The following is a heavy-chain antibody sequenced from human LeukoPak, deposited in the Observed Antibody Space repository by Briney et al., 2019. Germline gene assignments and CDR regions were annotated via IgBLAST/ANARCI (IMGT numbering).Heavy chain of an antibody. CDR2: ISGSGGST. D-gene: IGHD3-9*01. CDR3: AKGGKGFYKY. V-gene: IGHV3-23*01. J-gene: IGHJ4*02. CDR1: GFTFSSYA. Sequence: GGSLRLSCAASGFTFSSYAMSWVRQAPGKGLEGVSAISGSGGSTYYADSVKGRFTISSDNSKNTQYMQMNSLRAEDKAVYYCAKGGKGFYKYWGQGTLVTVSS.